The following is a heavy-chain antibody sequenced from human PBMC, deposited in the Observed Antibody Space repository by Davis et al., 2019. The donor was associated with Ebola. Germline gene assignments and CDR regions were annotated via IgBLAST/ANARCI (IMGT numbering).Heavy chain of an antibody. CDR2: TRGKAYGGTT. V-gene: IGHV3-49*04. CDR3: ARVGWSRSGDLYYFDY. Sequence: GVSLKIPCSIPGFTFGAYALTWVRQAPGMGLEWVGFTRGKAYGGTTEYGASVQGRFVISRDDSRSIVYLQMNSLKSEDTAVYYCARVGWSRSGDLYYFDYWGQGTLVTVSS. CDR1: GFTFGAYA. D-gene: IGHD3-3*01. J-gene: IGHJ4*02.